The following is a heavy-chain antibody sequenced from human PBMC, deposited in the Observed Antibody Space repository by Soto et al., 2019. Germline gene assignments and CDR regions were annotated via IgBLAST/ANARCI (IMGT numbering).Heavy chain of an antibody. V-gene: IGHV3-21*01. CDR2: ISSSSSYI. CDR1: VFTFSSYN. J-gene: IGHJ3*02. D-gene: IGHD3-3*01. CDR3: AREVRVRGFAFDI. Sequence: GGSLRLSCAASVFTFSSYNMNWVRQAPGKGLEWVSSISSSSSYIYYADSVKGRFTISRDNAKNMLYLQMNSLRVEDTAVYYCAREVRVRGFAFDIWGQGTMVTVSS.